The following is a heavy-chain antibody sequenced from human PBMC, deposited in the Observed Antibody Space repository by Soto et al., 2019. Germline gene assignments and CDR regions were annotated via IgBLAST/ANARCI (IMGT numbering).Heavy chain of an antibody. J-gene: IGHJ4*02. Sequence: QVQLQQWGAGLLKPLETLSLTCAINGGSFSGYYWSWIRQPPGKGLEWIGEINHSGSTNYNPSLQSRVIRSLDTSKNQCSLKLSSVTAADSAVYYCARERRVVGGYSINWYDYSDYWGQGTLVKVSS. CDR1: GGSFSGYY. CDR3: ARERRVVGGYSINWYDYSDY. CDR2: INHSGST. D-gene: IGHD6-13*01. V-gene: IGHV4-34*01.